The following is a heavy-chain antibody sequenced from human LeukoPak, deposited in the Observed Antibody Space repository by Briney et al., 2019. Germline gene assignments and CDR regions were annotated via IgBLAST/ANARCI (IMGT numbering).Heavy chain of an antibody. CDR3: ARLRYCSSTSCRNFYFDY. CDR1: GYSFTSYW. Sequence: GESLKISCKGSGYSFTSYWIGWVRQMPGKGLEWMGIIYPGDSDTRYSPSFQGQVTISADKSISTAYLQWSSLKASDTAMCYCARLRYCSSTSCRNFYFDYWGQGTLVTVSS. V-gene: IGHV5-51*01. D-gene: IGHD2-2*01. CDR2: IYPGDSDT. J-gene: IGHJ4*02.